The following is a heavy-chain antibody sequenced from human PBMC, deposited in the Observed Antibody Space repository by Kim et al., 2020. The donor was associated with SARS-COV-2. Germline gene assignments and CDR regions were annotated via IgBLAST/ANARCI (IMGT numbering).Heavy chain of an antibody. V-gene: IGHV1-46*01. CDR2: INPSGGSP. Sequence: ASVKVSCKASGYTFSSYYIHWVRQAPGQGLEWMGIINPSGGSPTYTQKFQGRVTMTRDTSTSTVYMELSSLTSDDTAMYYCARGYGSGSYYSPWGQGTLVTVSS. CDR3: ARGYGSGSYYSP. D-gene: IGHD3-10*01. J-gene: IGHJ5*02. CDR1: GYTFSSYY.